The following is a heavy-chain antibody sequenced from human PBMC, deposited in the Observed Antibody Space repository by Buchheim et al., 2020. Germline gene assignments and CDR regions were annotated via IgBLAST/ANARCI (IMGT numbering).Heavy chain of an antibody. V-gene: IGHV4-4*02. J-gene: IGHJ5*02. CDR1: GGSISSSNW. CDR3: ARHLGYCSSTSCANWFDP. CDR2: IYHSGST. Sequence: QVQLQESGPGLVKPSGTLSLTCAVSGGSISSSNWWSWVRQPPGKGLEWIGEIYHSGSTNYNPSLKSRVTISVDKSTNQFSPKLSSVTAADTAVYYCARHLGYCSSTSCANWFDPWGQGTL. D-gene: IGHD2-2*01.